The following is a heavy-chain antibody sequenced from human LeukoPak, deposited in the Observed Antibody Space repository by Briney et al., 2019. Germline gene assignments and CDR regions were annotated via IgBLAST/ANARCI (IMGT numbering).Heavy chain of an antibody. CDR1: GYTLTAYY. J-gene: IGHJ6*02. CDR3: ARAKRTVSGFDV. Sequence: ASVKVSCTASGYTLTAYYIHWVRQAPGQGLEWMGWMNPHSGGTNYAQKFRARVSMTTDTTINTAYLELTGLTSDDTALYYCARAKRTVSGFDVWGQGTTVTVSS. D-gene: IGHD2-2*01. CDR2: MNPHSGGT. V-gene: IGHV1-2*02.